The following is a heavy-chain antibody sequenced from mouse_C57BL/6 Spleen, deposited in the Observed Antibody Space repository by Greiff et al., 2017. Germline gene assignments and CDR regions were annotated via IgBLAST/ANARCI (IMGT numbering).Heavy chain of an antibody. Sequence: EVKLVESGGGLVQPKGSLKLSCAASGFSFNTYAMNWVRQAPGKGLEWVARIRSKSNNYATYYADSVKDRFTISRDDSESMLYLQMNNLKTEDTAMYYCVSSYYGNWYFDVWGTGTTVTVSS. CDR1: GFSFNTYA. CDR3: VSSYYGNWYFDV. V-gene: IGHV10-1*01. J-gene: IGHJ1*03. D-gene: IGHD2-10*01. CDR2: IRSKSNNYAT.